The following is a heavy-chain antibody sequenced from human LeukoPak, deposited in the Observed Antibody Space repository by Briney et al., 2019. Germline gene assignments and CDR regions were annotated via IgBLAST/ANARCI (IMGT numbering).Heavy chain of an antibody. D-gene: IGHD5-12*01. CDR1: VYSISSGYY. Sequence: SETLSLTCTVSVYSISSGYYWGWIRQPPGKGLEWIGSIYHSGTTYYNPSLKSRVTISVDTSKNQFSLRLSSVTAADTAVYYCARGTSTIVATFSYWGQGTLVTVSS. CDR3: ARGTSTIVATFSY. J-gene: IGHJ4*02. CDR2: IYHSGTT. V-gene: IGHV4-38-2*02.